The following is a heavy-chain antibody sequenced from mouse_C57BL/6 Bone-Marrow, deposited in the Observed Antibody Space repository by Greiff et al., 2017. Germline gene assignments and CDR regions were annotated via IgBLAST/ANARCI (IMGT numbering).Heavy chain of an antibody. D-gene: IGHD2-5*01. Sequence: EVQLQQSGAELVRPGASVQLSCTASGFNIKDDYMHWVKQRPEQGLEWIGWIDPANGDTEYAPKFQGKATITADTTSNTAYLQLSSLTSEDTAVYYCTTCPLYYSNYRYYAMDYWGQGTSFTVSS. CDR2: IDPANGDT. V-gene: IGHV14-4*01. CDR1: GFNIKDDY. J-gene: IGHJ4*01. CDR3: TTCPLYYSNYRYYAMDY.